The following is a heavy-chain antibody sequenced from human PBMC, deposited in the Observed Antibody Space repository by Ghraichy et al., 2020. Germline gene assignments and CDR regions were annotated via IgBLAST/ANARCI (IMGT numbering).Heavy chain of an antibody. CDR2: ISYDGSNK. Sequence: GGSLRLSCAAFGFTFSSYGMHWVRQAPGKGLEWVAVISYDGSNKYYADSVKGRFTISRDNSKNTLYLQMNSLRAEDTAVYYCAKDHRGYSYGVDYWGQGTLVTVSS. CDR1: GFTFSSYG. J-gene: IGHJ4*02. V-gene: IGHV3-30*18. D-gene: IGHD5-18*01. CDR3: AKDHRGYSYGVDY.